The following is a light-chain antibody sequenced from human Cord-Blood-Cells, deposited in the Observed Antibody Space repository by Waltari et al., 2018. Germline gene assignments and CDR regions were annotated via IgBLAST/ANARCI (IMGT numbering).Light chain of an antibody. CDR3: CSYAGSSTYV. CDR2: EGS. Sequence: PGQSITISCTGTSSDVGSYNLVSWYQQHPGKAPKLMIYEGSKRPSGVSNRFSGSKSGNTASLTISGLQAEDEADYYCCSYAGSSTYVFGTGTKVTVL. J-gene: IGLJ1*01. CDR1: SSDVGSYNL. V-gene: IGLV2-23*01.